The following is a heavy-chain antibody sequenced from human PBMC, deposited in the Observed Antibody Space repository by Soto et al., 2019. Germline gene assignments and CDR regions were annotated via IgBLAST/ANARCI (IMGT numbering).Heavy chain of an antibody. V-gene: IGHV4-31*03. CDR1: GGSISSGGYY. CDR2: IYYSGST. CDR3: ASTPRTYSSSGFFDY. J-gene: IGHJ4*01. D-gene: IGHD6-6*01. Sequence: SETLSLTCTVSGGSISSGGYYWSWIRQHPGKGLEWIGYIYYSGSTYYNPSLKSRVTISVDTSKNQFSLKLSSVTAADTAVYYCASTPRTYSSSGFFDYWGQGTLGTVAS.